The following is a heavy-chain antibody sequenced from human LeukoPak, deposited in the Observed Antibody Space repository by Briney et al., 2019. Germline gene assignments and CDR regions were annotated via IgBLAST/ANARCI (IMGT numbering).Heavy chain of an antibody. CDR1: GGSITGGSISNYY. CDR2: ISTNGDT. Sequence: SETLSLTCAVSGGSITGGSISNYYWAWIRQPAGKRLEWIGRISTNGDTHYNPSLKSRVTMSVDTSKNQFSLKLTSVTAADTAVYYCARRNYFYYYLDVWGKGTTVTGSS. CDR3: ARRNYFYYYLDV. V-gene: IGHV4-4*07. J-gene: IGHJ6*03.